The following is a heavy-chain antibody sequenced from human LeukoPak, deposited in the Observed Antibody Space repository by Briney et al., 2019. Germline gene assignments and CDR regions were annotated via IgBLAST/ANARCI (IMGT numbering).Heavy chain of an antibody. CDR2: IYHSGST. Sequence: SETLSLTCTVSGYSISSGYYWGGIRQPPGKGLEGIGSIYHSGSTYYNPSLKSRVTISGDTSKNQFSLKLSSVTAADTAVYYCVRRIAVAGTFDNWFDPWGQGTLVTVSS. V-gene: IGHV4-38-2*02. D-gene: IGHD6-19*01. CDR1: GYSISSGYY. CDR3: VRRIAVAGTFDNWFDP. J-gene: IGHJ5*02.